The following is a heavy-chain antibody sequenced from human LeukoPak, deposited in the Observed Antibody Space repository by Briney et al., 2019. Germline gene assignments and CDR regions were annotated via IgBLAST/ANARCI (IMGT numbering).Heavy chain of an antibody. CDR3: ARDPYSGRYGDYYYYYMDV. CDR2: ISTSSSYI. J-gene: IGHJ6*03. D-gene: IGHD1-26*01. CDR1: GFTFSRNS. V-gene: IGHV3-21*01. Sequence: GGSLRLSCAASGFTFSRNSMNWVRQAPGKGLEWVSSISTSSSYIDYADSVKGRFTISRDNAKNSLYLQMNSLRAEDTAVYYCARDPYSGRYGDYYYYYMDVWGKGTTVTISS.